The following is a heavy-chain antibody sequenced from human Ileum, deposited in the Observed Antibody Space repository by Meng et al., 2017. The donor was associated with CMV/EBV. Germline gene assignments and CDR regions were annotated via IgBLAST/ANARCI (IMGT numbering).Heavy chain of an antibody. CDR2: ISYDGSNK. D-gene: IGHD5-18*01. J-gene: IGHJ6*02. CDR1: GFTFSTYA. CDR3: ARDPHGMVKSDYYYGMDV. V-gene: IGHV3-30-3*01. Sequence: GESLKISCAASGFTFSTYAMHWVRQAPGKGLEWVAVISYDGSNKYYADSVKGRFTISRDNSKNTLYLQMNSLRAEDTAVYYYARDPHGMVKSDYYYGMDVWGQGTTVTVAS.